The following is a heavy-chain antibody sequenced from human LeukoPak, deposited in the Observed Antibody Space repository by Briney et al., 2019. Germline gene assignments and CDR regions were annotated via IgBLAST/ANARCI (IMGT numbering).Heavy chain of an antibody. CDR1: GFTFSNYA. D-gene: IGHD3-22*01. CDR3: AKTPYYDSSGYYFDY. Sequence: GGSLRLSCAASGFTFSNYAMSWVRQAPGRGLEWVSGISASGGSTYYADSVKGRSTISRDNSKNTLYLQMNSLRAEDTAVYYCAKTPYYDSSGYYFDYWGQGTLVTVSS. J-gene: IGHJ4*02. V-gene: IGHV3-23*01. CDR2: ISASGGST.